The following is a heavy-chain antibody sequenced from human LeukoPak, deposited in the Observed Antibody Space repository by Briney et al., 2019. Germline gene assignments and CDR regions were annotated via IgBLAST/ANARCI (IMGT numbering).Heavy chain of an antibody. CDR3: ARGLYYDSSGPVSF. D-gene: IGHD3-22*01. J-gene: IGHJ4*02. V-gene: IGHV3-74*01. CDR2: INSDGSST. CDR1: GFTFSTYW. Sequence: PGGSLRLSCAASGFTFSTYWMHWVRQAPGKGLVWVSRINSDGSSTSYADSVKGRFTISRDNAKNTLYLQMNSLRAEDTPVYYCARGLYYDSSGPVSFWGQGTLVTVSS.